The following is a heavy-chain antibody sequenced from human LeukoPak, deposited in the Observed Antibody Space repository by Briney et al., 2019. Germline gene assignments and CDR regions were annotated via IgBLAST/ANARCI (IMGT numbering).Heavy chain of an antibody. CDR1: GGSISSSSYY. Sequence: PSETLSLTCTVSGGSISSSSYYWGWIRQPPGKGLEWIGSIYYSGSTYYNPSLKSRVTISVDTSKNQFSLKLSSVTAADTAVYYCARSWGGLDGYKTADFDYWGQGTLVTVSS. D-gene: IGHD5-24*01. CDR2: IYYSGST. J-gene: IGHJ4*02. V-gene: IGHV4-39*07. CDR3: ARSWGGLDGYKTADFDY.